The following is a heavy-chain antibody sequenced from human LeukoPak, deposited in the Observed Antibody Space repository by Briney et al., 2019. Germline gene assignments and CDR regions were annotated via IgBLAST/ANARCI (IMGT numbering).Heavy chain of an antibody. CDR1: GGPITIYS. D-gene: IGHD2-15*01. J-gene: IGHJ4*02. Sequence: SETLSLTCTVSGGPITIYSWTWIRQPAGKGLEWIGRIYTSGSTNYNPSLKSRVTMSVDTSKTQFSLKLSSVTAADTAVYYCATDDVVGSNQHWGQGSLVTVSS. V-gene: IGHV4-4*07. CDR2: IYTSGST. CDR3: ATDDVVGSNQH.